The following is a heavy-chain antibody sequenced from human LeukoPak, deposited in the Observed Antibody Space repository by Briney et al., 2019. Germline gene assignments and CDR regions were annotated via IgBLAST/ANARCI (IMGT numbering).Heavy chain of an antibody. Sequence: PGGSLRLSCAASGFTFSDYYMSWIRQAPGKGLEWVSYISSSGSTIYYADSVKGRFTISRDNAKNSLYLQMNSLRAEDTAVYYCARDLRYYDFWSGYSAKYYYYYGMDVWGQGTTVTVSS. D-gene: IGHD3-3*01. CDR1: GFTFSDYY. V-gene: IGHV3-11*04. CDR3: ARDLRYYDFWSGYSAKYYYYYGMDV. J-gene: IGHJ6*02. CDR2: ISSSGSTI.